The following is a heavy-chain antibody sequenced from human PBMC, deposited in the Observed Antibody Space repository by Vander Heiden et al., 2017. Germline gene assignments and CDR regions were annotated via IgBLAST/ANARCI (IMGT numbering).Heavy chain of an antibody. CDR2: IYWNDDE. Sequence: QITLKESGPTLVKPTQTLTLTCTFSGFSLTPGEVGEVGVGWLRQPPGKALEWLASIYWNDDERYRPSLRSRLTITKDTSKNHVVLTMTNMDPADTATYYCAHSDIRLRRSFHMWGQGTVLTVSS. CDR3: AHSDIRLRRSFHM. D-gene: IGHD5-12*01. V-gene: IGHV2-5*01. J-gene: IGHJ3*02. CDR1: GFSLTPGEVGEVG.